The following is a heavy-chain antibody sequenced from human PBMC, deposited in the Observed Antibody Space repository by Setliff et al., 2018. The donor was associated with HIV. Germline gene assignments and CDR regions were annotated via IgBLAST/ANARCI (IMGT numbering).Heavy chain of an antibody. V-gene: IGHV3-11*04. CDR3: ARDRVRFLEWLAPMDV. D-gene: IGHD3-3*01. CDR1: GFTFSDYY. J-gene: IGHJ6*03. CDR2: ISSSGSTI. Sequence: LRLSCAASGFTFSDYYMSWIRQAPGKGLEWVSYISSSGSTIYYADSVKGRFTISRDNAKNSLYLQMNSLRAEDTAVYYCARDRVRFLEWLAPMDVWGKGTTVTVSS.